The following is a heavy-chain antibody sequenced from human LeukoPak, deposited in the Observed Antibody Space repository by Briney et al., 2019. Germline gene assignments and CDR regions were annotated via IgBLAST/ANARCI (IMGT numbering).Heavy chain of an antibody. V-gene: IGHV3-30*04. CDR3: ARSYYDILTGYYPLDY. D-gene: IGHD3-9*01. CDR1: GFTFSSYA. J-gene: IGHJ4*02. Sequence: PGGSLRLSCAASGFTFSSYAMHWVRQAPGKGLEWVAVISYGGSNKYYADSVKGRFTISRDNSKNTLYLQMNSLRAEDTAVYYCARSYYDILTGYYPLDYWGQGTLVTVSS. CDR2: ISYGGSNK.